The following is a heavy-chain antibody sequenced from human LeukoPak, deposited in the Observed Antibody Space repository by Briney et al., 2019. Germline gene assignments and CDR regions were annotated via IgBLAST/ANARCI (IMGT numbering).Heavy chain of an antibody. J-gene: IGHJ4*02. D-gene: IGHD3-10*01. Sequence: GGSLRLSCAASGFTFSSYEMNWVRQAPGKGLEWVSYIGSSGRTIYYADSVKGRFTISRDNAKNSLYLQMNSLRAEDTAVYYCAKDRYGSGNNYLDAWGQGTLVTVSS. CDR1: GFTFSSYE. CDR2: IGSSGRTI. V-gene: IGHV3-48*03. CDR3: AKDRYGSGNNYLDA.